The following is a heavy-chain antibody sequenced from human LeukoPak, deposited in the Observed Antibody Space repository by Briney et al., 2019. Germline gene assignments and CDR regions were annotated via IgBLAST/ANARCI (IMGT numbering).Heavy chain of an antibody. CDR2: ISGSGGRT. V-gene: IGHV3-23*01. Sequence: GGSLRLSCAASGFTFSSYDMSWVRQAPGKGLEWVSGISGSGGRTYSADSVKGRFTISRENSKNTLYLQMNSLRAEDTAVYYCAKTYYYGSGSYPDYWGQGTLVTVSS. CDR1: GFTFSSYD. J-gene: IGHJ4*02. CDR3: AKTYYYGSGSYPDY. D-gene: IGHD3-10*01.